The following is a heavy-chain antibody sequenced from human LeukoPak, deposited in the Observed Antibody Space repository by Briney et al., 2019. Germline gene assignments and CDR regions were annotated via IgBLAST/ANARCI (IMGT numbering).Heavy chain of an antibody. D-gene: IGHD3-16*01. CDR3: ARDGLGGLDY. J-gene: IGHJ4*02. CDR1: GGSISSGDYY. V-gene: IGHV4-30-4*01. CDR2: IYYSGST. Sequence: SETLSLTCTVSGGSISSGDYYWSWIRQPPGKGLEWIGYIYYSGSTCYNPSLKSRVTISVDTSKNQFSLKLSSVTAADTAVYYCARDGLGGLDYWGQGTLVTVSS.